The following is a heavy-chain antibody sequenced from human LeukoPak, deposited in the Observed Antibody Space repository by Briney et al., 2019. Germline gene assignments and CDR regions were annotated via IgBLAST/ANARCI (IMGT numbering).Heavy chain of an antibody. CDR1: GFTFSDYS. V-gene: IGHV3-48*01. D-gene: IGHD3-10*01. CDR3: ARGWVAGVPFDAFDI. CDR2: IGIDSGNT. Sequence: GGSLRLACAASGFTFSDYSMNWVRQAPGKGLEWISYIGIDSGNTNYADSVKGRFTISGDKAKNSLYLHMNSLTAEDTAMYYCARGWVAGVPFDAFDIWGQGTMVSVSS. J-gene: IGHJ3*02.